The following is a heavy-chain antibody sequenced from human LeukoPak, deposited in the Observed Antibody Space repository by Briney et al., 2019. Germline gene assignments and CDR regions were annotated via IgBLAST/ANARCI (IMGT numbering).Heavy chain of an antibody. Sequence: PGRSLRLSCAASGITFSSYAMHWVRQAPGKGLEWVAVISYDGSNKYYADSVKGRFTISRDNSKNTLYLQMNSLRAEDTAVYYCARVYGDYGYFDYWGQGTLVTVSS. J-gene: IGHJ4*02. D-gene: IGHD4-17*01. CDR3: ARVYGDYGYFDY. CDR2: ISYDGSNK. V-gene: IGHV3-30-3*01. CDR1: GITFSSYA.